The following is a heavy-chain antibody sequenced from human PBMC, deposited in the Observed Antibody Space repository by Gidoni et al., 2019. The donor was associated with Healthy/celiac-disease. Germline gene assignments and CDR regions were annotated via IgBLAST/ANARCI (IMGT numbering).Heavy chain of an antibody. CDR2: ISYDGSNK. CDR1: GFTFSSYA. V-gene: IGHV3-30-3*01. J-gene: IGHJ4*02. CDR3: ARGLFNYYDSSGYSYKN. D-gene: IGHD3-22*01. Sequence: QVQLVESGGGVVQPGRSLRLSCAASGFTFSSYAMHWVRQAPGKGLEWVAVISYDGSNKYYADSVKGRFTISRDNSKNTLYLQMNSLRAEDTAVYYCARGLFNYYDSSGYSYKNWGQGTLVTVSS.